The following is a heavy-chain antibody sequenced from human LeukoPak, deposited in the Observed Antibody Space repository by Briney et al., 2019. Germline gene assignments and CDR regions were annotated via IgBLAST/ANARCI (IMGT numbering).Heavy chain of an antibody. CDR3: ARMWGQQLANWFDP. CDR2: IYYSGST. CDR1: GGSISSYY. D-gene: IGHD6-13*01. J-gene: IGHJ5*02. V-gene: IGHV4-59*08. Sequence: SETLSLTCTVSGGSISSYYWSWIRQPPGKGLEWIGYIYYSGSTNYNPSLTSRVTISVDTSKNQFSLKLSSVTAADTAVYYCARMWGQQLANWFDPWGQGTLVTVSS.